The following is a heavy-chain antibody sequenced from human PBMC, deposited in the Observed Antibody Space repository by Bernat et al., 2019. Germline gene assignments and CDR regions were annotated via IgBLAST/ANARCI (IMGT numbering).Heavy chain of an antibody. V-gene: IGHV3-66*01. D-gene: IGHD6-13*01. Sequence: VQLVESGGGVVQPGRSLRLSCAASGFTFSSYAMSWVRQAPGKGLEWVSVIYSGGTTYYADSVKGRFTISRDNSKNTLYLQMNSLRAEDTAVYYCARDQTAAGPFDYWGQGTLVTVSS. CDR3: ARDQTAAGPFDY. CDR1: GFTFSSYA. J-gene: IGHJ4*02. CDR2: IYSGGTT.